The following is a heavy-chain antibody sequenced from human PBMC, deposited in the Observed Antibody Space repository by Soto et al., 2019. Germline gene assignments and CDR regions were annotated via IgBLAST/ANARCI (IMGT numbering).Heavy chain of an antibody. D-gene: IGHD2-15*01. Sequence: QVQLEQSGAEVKKPGSSLKVSCKATGGTFNKYAISWVRQAPGQGLEWMAGIIPVYGTPNYAQRFQDRVTIVADESTTTAYMEVNSLRSEDPAIYYCSIVTAYGMDVWGPGTTVIVSS. CDR1: GGTFNKYA. CDR3: SIVTAYGMDV. V-gene: IGHV1-69*01. CDR2: IIPVYGTP. J-gene: IGHJ6*02.